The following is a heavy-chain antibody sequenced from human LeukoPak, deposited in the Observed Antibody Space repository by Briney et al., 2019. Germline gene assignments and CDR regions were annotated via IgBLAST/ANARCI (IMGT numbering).Heavy chain of an antibody. CDR3: ARDQYYYDSSGYMGGYAFDI. V-gene: IGHV3-7*01. J-gene: IGHJ3*02. CDR2: IKQDGSEK. Sequence: GGSLRLSCAAAGFTFSSYEMNWVRQAPGKGLEWVANIKQDGSEKYYVDSVKGRFTISRDNAKNSLYLQMNSLRAEDTAVYYCARDQYYYDSSGYMGGYAFDIWGQGTMVTVSS. D-gene: IGHD3-22*01. CDR1: GFTFSSYE.